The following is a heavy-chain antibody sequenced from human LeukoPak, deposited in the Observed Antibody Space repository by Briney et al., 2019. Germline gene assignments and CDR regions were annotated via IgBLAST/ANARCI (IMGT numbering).Heavy chain of an antibody. D-gene: IGHD6-13*01. CDR3: ARLTGGLQIAAAGREAFDI. Sequence: SETLSLTCTVSGNSISSGDNYWSWIRQPPGKGLEWIGEINHSGSTNYNPSLKSRVTISVDKSKNQFSLKLSSVTAADTAVYYCARLTGGLQIAAAGREAFDIWGQGTMVTVSS. CDR2: INHSGST. J-gene: IGHJ3*02. CDR1: GNSISSGDNY. V-gene: IGHV4-39*07.